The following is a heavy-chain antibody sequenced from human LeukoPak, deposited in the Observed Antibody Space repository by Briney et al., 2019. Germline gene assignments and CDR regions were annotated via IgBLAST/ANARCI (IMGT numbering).Heavy chain of an antibody. CDR1: GGSISSSSYY. D-gene: IGHD5-24*01. Sequence: PSETLSLTYTVSGGSISSSSYYWGWIRQPPGKGLEWIGSIYYSGSTYYNPSLKSRVTIPVDTSKNQFSLKLSSVTAADTAVYYCARHRSPRWLQYLCYFDYWGQGTLVTVSS. CDR3: ARHRSPRWLQYLCYFDY. J-gene: IGHJ4*02. V-gene: IGHV4-39*01. CDR2: IYYSGST.